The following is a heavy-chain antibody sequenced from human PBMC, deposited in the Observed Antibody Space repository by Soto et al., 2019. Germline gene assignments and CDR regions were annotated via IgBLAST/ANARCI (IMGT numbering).Heavy chain of an antibody. D-gene: IGHD5-18*01. V-gene: IGHV1-18*01. J-gene: IGHJ6*02. Sequence: QVQLVQSGAEVKKPGASVKVSCKASGYTFTSYGISWVRQAPGQGLEWMGWISAYNGNTNYAQKLQGRVTMTTDTSTSKAYMELRSLRSDDTAVYYCARDEIGTAMVTEVLGMDVWGQGTTVTVSS. CDR2: ISAYNGNT. CDR1: GYTFTSYG. CDR3: ARDEIGTAMVTEVLGMDV.